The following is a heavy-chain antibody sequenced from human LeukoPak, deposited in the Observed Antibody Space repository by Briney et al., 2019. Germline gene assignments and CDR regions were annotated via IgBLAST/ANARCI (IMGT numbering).Heavy chain of an antibody. V-gene: IGHV1-24*01. CDR2: FDPEDGET. D-gene: IGHD1-26*01. Sequence: GASVKVSCKVSGYTLTELSMHWVRQAPGKGLEWMGGFDPEDGETVYAQKFQNRVTMTEDTSTDTAYMELSSLRSEDTAVYYCASFSGSYSDAFDIWGQGTMVTVSS. CDR3: ASFSGSYSDAFDI. CDR1: GYTLTELS. J-gene: IGHJ3*02.